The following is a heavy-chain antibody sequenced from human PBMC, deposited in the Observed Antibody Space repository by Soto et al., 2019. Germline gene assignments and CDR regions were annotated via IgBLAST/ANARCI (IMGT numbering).Heavy chain of an antibody. V-gene: IGHV3-23*01. CDR3: AKDLEGSGYDSGNDY. CDR1: GFTFTSYA. J-gene: IGHJ4*02. CDR2: ISGSGGST. Sequence: EVQLLESGGDLVQPGGSLRLSCAASGFTFTSYAMSWVRQAPGKGLEWVSSISGSGGSTYYPDSVKGRFTISRDSSKNTVYLQMNSLRADDTAVYYCAKDLEGSGYDSGNDYWGQGTLVTGSS. D-gene: IGHD5-12*01.